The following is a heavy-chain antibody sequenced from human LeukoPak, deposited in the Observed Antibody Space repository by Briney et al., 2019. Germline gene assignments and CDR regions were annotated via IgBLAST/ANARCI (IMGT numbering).Heavy chain of an antibody. CDR2: IKNDGSVK. V-gene: IGHV3-7*05. CDR3: TRARDAD. CDR1: GFTFSSYG. Sequence: GRSLRLSCAASGFTFSSYGMHWVRQAPGKALEWVANIKNDGSVKSYVDSVKGRFTISRDNAKNSVFLQMNSLRVDDTAVYYCTRARDADWGQGTLVTVSS. J-gene: IGHJ4*02. D-gene: IGHD5-24*01.